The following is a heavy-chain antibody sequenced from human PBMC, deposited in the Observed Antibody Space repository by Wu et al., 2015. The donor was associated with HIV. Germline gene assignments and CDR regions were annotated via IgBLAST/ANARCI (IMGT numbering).Heavy chain of an antibody. CDR2: MNPKSGNT. Sequence: QVQLVQSGAEVKKPGASVKVSCKASGYTFSSYDINWVRQATGQGLEWMGWMNPKSGNTGYAQKFQGRVTMTRDTSITTAYMELSSLRFEDTAVYYCARQKVYTSGWYIYDYWGQGTLVTSPQ. CDR1: GYTFSSYD. V-gene: IGHV1-8*01. D-gene: IGHD6-19*01. J-gene: IGHJ4*02. CDR3: ARQKVYTSGWYIYDY.